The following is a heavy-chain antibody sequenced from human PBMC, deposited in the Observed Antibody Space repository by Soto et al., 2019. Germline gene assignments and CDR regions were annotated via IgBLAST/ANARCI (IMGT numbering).Heavy chain of an antibody. Sequence: GGSLRLSCAASGFTFSSYEMNWVRQAPGKGLEWVSYISSSGRTKYYADSVKGRFTISRDNAKNSLYLQMNSLRAEDTAVYYCAREGDSSGYFDYWRQRTLVTVSS. CDR1: GFTFSSYE. CDR3: AREGDSSGYFDY. D-gene: IGHD3-22*01. J-gene: IGHJ4*02. CDR2: ISSSGRTK. V-gene: IGHV3-48*03.